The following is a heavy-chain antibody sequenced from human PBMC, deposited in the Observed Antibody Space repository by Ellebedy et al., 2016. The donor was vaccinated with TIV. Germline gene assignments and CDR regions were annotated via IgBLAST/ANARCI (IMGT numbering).Heavy chain of an antibody. CDR1: GFTFSSYW. V-gene: IGHV3-7*01. Sequence: GESLKISXAASGFTFSSYWMSWVRQAPGKGLEWVANIKQDGSEKYYVDSVKGRFTISRDNAKNSLYLQMNSLRPEDTAVYYCGRAMDVWGQGTTVTVSS. J-gene: IGHJ6*02. CDR2: IKQDGSEK. CDR3: GRAMDV.